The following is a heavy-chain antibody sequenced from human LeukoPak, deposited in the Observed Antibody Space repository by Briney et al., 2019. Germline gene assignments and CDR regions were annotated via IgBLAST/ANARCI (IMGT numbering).Heavy chain of an antibody. J-gene: IGHJ4*02. D-gene: IGHD2-15*01. CDR1: GYTFTSCD. V-gene: IGHV1-8*01. CDR3: ARPFYCSGGSCPSHFDY. Sequence: ASVKVSCKASGYTFTSCDINWVRQATGQGLEWMGWMNPNSGNTGYAQKFQGRVTMTRNTSISTAYMELSSLRSEDTAVYYCARPFYCSGGSCPSHFDYWGQGALVTVSS. CDR2: MNPNSGNT.